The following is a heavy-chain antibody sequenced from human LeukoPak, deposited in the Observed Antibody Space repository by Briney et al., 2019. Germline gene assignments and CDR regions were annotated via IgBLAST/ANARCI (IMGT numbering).Heavy chain of an antibody. J-gene: IGHJ4*02. CDR1: GYIFTDYY. Sequence: ASVKVSCKASGYIFTDYYIHWVRQAPGQGLEWMGWINPNSGGSNYAQKFQGRVTMTSDTSINTAYMELSRLISDDTAVYYCAGDGYNSRRFFDYWGQGTLVTVSS. D-gene: IGHD5-24*01. V-gene: IGHV1-2*02. CDR2: INPNSGGS. CDR3: AGDGYNSRRFFDY.